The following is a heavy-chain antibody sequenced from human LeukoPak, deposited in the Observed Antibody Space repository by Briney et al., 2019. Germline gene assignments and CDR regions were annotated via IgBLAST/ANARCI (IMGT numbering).Heavy chain of an antibody. D-gene: IGHD2-15*01. V-gene: IGHV1-2*02. CDR2: INPNSGGT. CDR3: ARSRYCSGGSCYENWYFDL. J-gene: IGHJ2*01. Sequence: ASVKVSCKASGYTFTSYYMHWVRQAPGQGLEWMGWINPNSGGTNYAQKVQARVTMTRDTSISTAYMELSRLRSDDTAVYYCARSRYCSGGSCYENWYFDLWGRGTLVTVSS. CDR1: GYTFTSYY.